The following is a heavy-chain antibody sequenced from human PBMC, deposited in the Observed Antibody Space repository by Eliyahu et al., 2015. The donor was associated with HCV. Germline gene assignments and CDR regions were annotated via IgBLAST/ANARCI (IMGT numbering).Heavy chain of an antibody. CDR1: GGSITSGGYY. CDR3: ARAFYDFGLIGY. Sequence: QVLLQESGPGLVKPSQTLSLTCXVSGGSITSGGYYWTWXHXHPGKGLEWIGXIYQSGSTYYNPSLKSRVTISLDTSENQFSLNLSSVTAADTAMYYCARAFYDFGLIGYWGQGTLVTVSS. J-gene: IGHJ4*02. V-gene: IGHV4-31*03. CDR2: IYQSGST. D-gene: IGHD3-3*01.